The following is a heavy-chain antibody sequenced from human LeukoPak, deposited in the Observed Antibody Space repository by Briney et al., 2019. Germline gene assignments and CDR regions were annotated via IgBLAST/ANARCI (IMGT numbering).Heavy chain of an antibody. Sequence: WWSLRLSCAASGFTFIGSAMHGVRQAGGKGREGVGRIRNKANSYATAHAESVKGRFTISRDDSKNTAYLQMNSLKTEDTAVYYCTVRPPPWNSRSWIDYWGQGTLVTVSS. CDR1: GFTFIGSA. CDR3: TVRPPPWNSRSWIDY. J-gene: IGHJ4*02. D-gene: IGHD6-13*01. CDR2: IRNKANSYAT. V-gene: IGHV3-73*01.